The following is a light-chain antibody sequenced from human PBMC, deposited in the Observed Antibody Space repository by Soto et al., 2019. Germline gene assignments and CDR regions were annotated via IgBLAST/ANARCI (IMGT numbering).Light chain of an antibody. CDR2: DVT. V-gene: IGLV2-11*01. CDR1: SSDVGGYNY. CDR3: SSYAGSDTYVV. J-gene: IGLJ2*01. Sequence: QSALTQPRSVSGSPGQSFTIAGAGTSSDVGGYNYVSWYQHHPGKAPKLMIYDVTKRPSGVPDRFSGSKSGNTASLTISGLQAEDEGDYFCSSYAGSDTYVVFGGGTKLTVL.